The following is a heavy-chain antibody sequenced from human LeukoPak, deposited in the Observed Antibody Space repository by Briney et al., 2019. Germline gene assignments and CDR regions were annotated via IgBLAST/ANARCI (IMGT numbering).Heavy chain of an antibody. CDR3: ARSLRSLEWLLPFDY. CDR2: ISYDGSNK. CDR1: GFTFSSYA. V-gene: IGHV3-30-3*01. D-gene: IGHD3-3*01. Sequence: PGGSLRLSCAASGFTFSSYAMHWVRQAPGKGLEWVAVISYDGSNKYYADSVKGRFTISRDNSKNTLYLQMNSLRAEDTAVYYCARSLRSLEWLLPFDYWGQGTLVTVSS. J-gene: IGHJ4*02.